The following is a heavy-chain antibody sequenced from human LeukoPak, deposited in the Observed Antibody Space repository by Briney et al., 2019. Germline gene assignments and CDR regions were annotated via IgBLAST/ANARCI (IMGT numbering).Heavy chain of an antibody. D-gene: IGHD6-13*01. CDR1: GFTFSSYW. Sequence: GGSLRLSCAASGFTFSSYWMSWVRQAPGKGLEWVANIKQDGSEKYYVDSVKGRFTISRDNAKNSLYLQMNSLRAEDTAVYYCAKEIAEDYFDYWGQGTLVTVSS. CDR2: IKQDGSEK. J-gene: IGHJ4*02. CDR3: AKEIAEDYFDY. V-gene: IGHV3-7*03.